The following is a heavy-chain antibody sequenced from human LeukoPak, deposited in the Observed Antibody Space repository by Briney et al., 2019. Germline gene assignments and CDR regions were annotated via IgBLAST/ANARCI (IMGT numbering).Heavy chain of an antibody. CDR3: TTGTDRRDGYNYYYYYGMDV. Sequence: GGSLRLSCAASGFTFSNAWMSWVRQAPGKGLEWVGRIKSKTDGGTTDYAAPVKGRFTITRDDSEHTLYLQMNSLKTEDTAVYYCTTGTDRRDGYNYYYYYGMDVWGQGTTVTVSS. CDR1: GFTFSNAW. J-gene: IGHJ6*02. V-gene: IGHV3-15*01. CDR2: IKSKTDGGTT. D-gene: IGHD5-24*01.